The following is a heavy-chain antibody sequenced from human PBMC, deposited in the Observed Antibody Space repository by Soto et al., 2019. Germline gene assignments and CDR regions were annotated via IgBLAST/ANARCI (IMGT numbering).Heavy chain of an antibody. J-gene: IGHJ4*02. CDR2: ITGGGGST. CDR1: GFTFSNFA. Sequence: EVQLLESGGGLVQPGGSLRLSCAASGFTFSNFAMSWVRQAPGKGLEWISAITGGGGSTYHADYVKGRFTISRDNSKNTLYLQMNSLGAEDRAVYYCAKGSAPASPYYFDCWCQGTLVTVSS. V-gene: IGHV3-23*01. CDR3: AKGSAPASPYYFDC.